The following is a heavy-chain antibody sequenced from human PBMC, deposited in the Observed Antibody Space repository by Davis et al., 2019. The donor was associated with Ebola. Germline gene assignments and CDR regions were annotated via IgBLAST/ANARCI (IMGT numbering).Heavy chain of an antibody. J-gene: IGHJ4*02. CDR2: ISGSGGNT. D-gene: IGHD6-19*01. CDR3: AKFSSGWYLDY. V-gene: IGHV3-23*01. CDR1: GFTFSRYA. Sequence: GESLKISCAASGFTFSRYAMSWVRQAPGKGLEWVSAISGSGGNTYYADSVKGRFTISRDNSKKTMYLQMNSLRAEDTAVYYCAKFSSGWYLDYWGQGTLVTVSS.